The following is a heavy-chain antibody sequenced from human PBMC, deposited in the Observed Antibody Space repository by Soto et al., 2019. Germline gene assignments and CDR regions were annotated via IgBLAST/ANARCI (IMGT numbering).Heavy chain of an antibody. CDR2: IVNDGSNE. CDR1: GFSFGTYG. J-gene: IGHJ3*02. CDR3: VRDDIGDPNVLDM. Sequence: AGGSLRLSCVASGFSFGTYGMHWVRQAPGKGLEWLAVIVNDGSNENHADSVKDRFTISRDNSINTWYLQMNSLRVEDTALYYCVRDDIGDPNVLDMWGQGTMVTVSS. D-gene: IGHD2-15*01. V-gene: IGHV3-33*01.